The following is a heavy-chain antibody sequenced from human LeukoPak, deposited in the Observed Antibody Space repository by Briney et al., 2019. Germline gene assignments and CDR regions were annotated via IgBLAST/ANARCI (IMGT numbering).Heavy chain of an antibody. Sequence: ASVKVSCKASGYTFTPYSITWVRQAPGQGLEWMGWISAYNGNTNYAQKLQGRVTMTTDTSTSTAYMELRSLRSDDTAVYYCARDPVRLSGYDPFDYWGQGTLVTVSS. D-gene: IGHD5-12*01. V-gene: IGHV1-18*01. CDR3: ARDPVRLSGYDPFDY. CDR2: ISAYNGNT. J-gene: IGHJ4*02. CDR1: GYTFTPYS.